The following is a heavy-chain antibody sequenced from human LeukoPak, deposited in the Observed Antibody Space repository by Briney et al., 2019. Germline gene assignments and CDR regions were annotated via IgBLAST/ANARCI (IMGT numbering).Heavy chain of an antibody. CDR1: GFTFDHYG. D-gene: IGHD3-9*01. V-gene: IGHV3-20*04. CDR2: INWNGGSA. CDR3: ARCLGYYDIVTAIDY. J-gene: IGHJ4*02. Sequence: GGSLTLSCAASGFTFDHYGMSWVRQAPGKGLEWVSGINWNGGSAGYADSVKGRFSISRDNAKNSLYLQMNRLRAEDTALYYCARCLGYYDIVTAIDYCGQGTLVTVSS.